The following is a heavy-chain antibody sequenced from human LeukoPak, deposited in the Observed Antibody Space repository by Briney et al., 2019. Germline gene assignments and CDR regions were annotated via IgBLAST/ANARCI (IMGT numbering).Heavy chain of an antibody. CDR3: ARDLISGYGDYVVGY. D-gene: IGHD4-17*01. V-gene: IGHV1-2*02. CDR2: INPNSGGT. Sequence: ASVKVSCKASGYTFTGYYMHWVRQAPGQGLEWMGWINPNSGGTNYAQKFQGRVTMTRDTSISTAYMELSRLRSDDTAVYYCARDLISGYGDYVVGYWGQGTLVTVSS. CDR1: GYTFTGYY. J-gene: IGHJ4*02.